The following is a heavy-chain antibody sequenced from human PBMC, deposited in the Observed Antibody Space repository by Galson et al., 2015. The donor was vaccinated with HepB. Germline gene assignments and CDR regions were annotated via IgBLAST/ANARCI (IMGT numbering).Heavy chain of an antibody. CDR2: INTNTGNP. J-gene: IGHJ6*02. D-gene: IGHD2-2*01. CDR3: ARDLGGYCSSTSCHTYGMDV. CDR1: GYTFSTYG. Sequence: SVKVSCKASGYTFSTYGINWVRQAPGQGLEWMGWINTNTGNPTYAQGFTGRFVFSLDTSVSTAYLQISSLKAEDTAVYYCARDLGGYCSSTSCHTYGMDVWGQGTTVTVSS. V-gene: IGHV7-4-1*02.